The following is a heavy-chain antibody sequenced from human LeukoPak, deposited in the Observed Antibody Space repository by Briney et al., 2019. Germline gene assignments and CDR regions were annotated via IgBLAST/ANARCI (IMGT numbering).Heavy chain of an antibody. J-gene: IGHJ6*03. CDR1: GYTFTSYG. Sequence: VASVKVSCKASGYTFTSYGMSWVRQAPEQGLEWMGWISAYNGNTNYAHKVQGRFTITTDTSKSTAYIDLRSLRSDDTAVYYCARDGPRRYDFWSGSPFYYYYMDVWGKGTTVTVSS. D-gene: IGHD3-3*01. CDR2: ISAYNGNT. CDR3: ARDGPRRYDFWSGSPFYYYYMDV. V-gene: IGHV1-18*01.